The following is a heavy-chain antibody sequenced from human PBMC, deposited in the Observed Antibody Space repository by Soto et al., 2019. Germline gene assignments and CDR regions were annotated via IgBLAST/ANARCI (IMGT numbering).Heavy chain of an antibody. Sequence: QVQLVQSGAEVKKPGASVKVSCKASGYTFTSYDINWVRQATGQGLEWMGWMNPNSGNTGYAQKLQGRVTMTRNTSISTAYMELSSLRSEDTAVYYCASRLFWRFSYYGMDVWGQGTTVTVSS. J-gene: IGHJ6*02. CDR1: GYTFTSYD. CDR3: ASRLFWRFSYYGMDV. D-gene: IGHD3-3*01. V-gene: IGHV1-8*01. CDR2: MNPNSGNT.